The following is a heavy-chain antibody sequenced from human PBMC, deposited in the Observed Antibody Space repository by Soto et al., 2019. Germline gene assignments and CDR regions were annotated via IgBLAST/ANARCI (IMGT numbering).Heavy chain of an antibody. CDR1: GFTFSSYG. CDR3: ARGNTSYYGSGSYIPGYVLVY. J-gene: IGHJ4*02. V-gene: IGHV3-33*01. CDR2: IWYDGSNK. Sequence: GGSLRLSCAASGFTFSSYGMHWVRQAPGKGLEWVAVIWYDGSNKYYADSVKGRFTISRDNSKNTLYLQMNSLRAEDTAVYYCARGNTSYYGSGSYIPGYVLVYWGQGTLVTVSS. D-gene: IGHD3-10*01.